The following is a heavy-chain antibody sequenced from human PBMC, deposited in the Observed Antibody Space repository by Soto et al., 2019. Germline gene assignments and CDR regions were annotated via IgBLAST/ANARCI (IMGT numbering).Heavy chain of an antibody. CDR3: ARGDYPFPYYYYGLDV. J-gene: IGHJ6*02. Sequence: EVQLVESGGGLVQPGGSLRLTCATSGFTFSRYWMTWVARAQGKGLEWVANIKQDGFEKYYVDSVKERFTISRDNAKNSLYLQMKSLRADDTAVYYCARGDYPFPYYYYGLDVWGLGTTVTVSS. CDR2: IKQDGFEK. D-gene: IGHD4-17*01. V-gene: IGHV3-7*04. CDR1: GFTFSRYW.